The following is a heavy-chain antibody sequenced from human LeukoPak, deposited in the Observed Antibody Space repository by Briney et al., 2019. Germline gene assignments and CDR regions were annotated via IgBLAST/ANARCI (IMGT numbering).Heavy chain of an antibody. CDR1: GFTFSSYG. Sequence: GGSLRLSCAASGFTFSSYGMHWVRQAPGKGLEWVAVISYDGSNKYYADSVKGQFTISRDNSKNTLYLQMNSLRAEDTAVYYCAKDRGYSGYDPHIFDYWGQGTLVTVSS. J-gene: IGHJ4*02. V-gene: IGHV3-30*18. CDR2: ISYDGSNK. D-gene: IGHD5-12*01. CDR3: AKDRGYSGYDPHIFDY.